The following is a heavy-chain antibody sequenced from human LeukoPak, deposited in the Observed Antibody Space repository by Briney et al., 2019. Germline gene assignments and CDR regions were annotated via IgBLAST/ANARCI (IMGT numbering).Heavy chain of an antibody. D-gene: IGHD6-6*01. CDR1: GFTFSSYW. J-gene: IGHJ4*02. Sequence: GGSLRLSCAASGFTFSSYWMHWVRQAPGKGLVWVSRINTDGSSTSYADSVKGRFTISRDNAKNTLYLQMNSLRAEDTAVYYCARESSIAAPVQDYWGQGTLVTVSS. V-gene: IGHV3-74*01. CDR2: INTDGSST. CDR3: ARESSIAAPVQDY.